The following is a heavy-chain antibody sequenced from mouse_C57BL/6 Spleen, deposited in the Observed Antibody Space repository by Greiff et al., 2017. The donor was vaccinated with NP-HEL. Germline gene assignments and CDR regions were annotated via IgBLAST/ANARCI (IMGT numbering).Heavy chain of an antibody. J-gene: IGHJ4*01. V-gene: IGHV1-64*01. D-gene: IGHD2-4*01. CDR1: GYTFTSYW. Sequence: VQLQQPGAELVKPGASVKLSCKASGYTFTSYWMHWVKQRPGQGLEWIGMIHPNSGSTNYNEKFKSKATLTVDKSSSTAYMQLSSLTSEDSAVYYCAMIYYDYGGAMDYWGQGTSVTVSS. CDR2: IHPNSGST. CDR3: AMIYYDYGGAMDY.